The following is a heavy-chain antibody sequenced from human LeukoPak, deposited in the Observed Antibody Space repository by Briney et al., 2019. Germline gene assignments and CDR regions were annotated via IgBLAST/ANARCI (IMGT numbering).Heavy chain of an antibody. CDR1: GGSFSGYY. J-gene: IGHJ4*02. V-gene: IGHV4-34*01. Sequence: SETLSLTCAVYGGSFSGYYWSWIRQPPGKGLEWIREINHSGSTNYNPSPKSRVTISVDTSKNQFSLKLSSVTAADTAVYYCASRNGPLDYWGQGTLVTVSS. D-gene: IGHD1-1*01. CDR3: ASRNGPLDY. CDR2: INHSGST.